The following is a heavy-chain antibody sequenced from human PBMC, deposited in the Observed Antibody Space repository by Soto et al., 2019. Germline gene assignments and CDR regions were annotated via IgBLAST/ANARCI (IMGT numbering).Heavy chain of an antibody. CDR2: ISGGGGST. D-gene: IGHD2-2*02. V-gene: IGHV3-23*01. CDR3: AKEASDCSSTSCFTNRFDP. J-gene: IGHJ5*02. CDR1: GFTFSSYG. Sequence: SLRLSCAASGFTFSSYGMSWVRQAPGKGLEWVSGISGGGGSTEYADSVKGRFTISRDNSKNTLYLQMNSLRAEDTAVYYCAKEASDCSSTSCFTNRFDPWGQGNQVTVSS.